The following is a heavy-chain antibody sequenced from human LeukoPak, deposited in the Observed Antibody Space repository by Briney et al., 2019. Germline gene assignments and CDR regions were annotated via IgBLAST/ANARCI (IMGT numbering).Heavy chain of an antibody. CDR3: ASGSGDKGPHWFDT. CDR2: IYYSGNT. D-gene: IGHD2-21*02. V-gene: IGHV4-59*01. J-gene: IGHJ5*02. CDR1: GGSISNYY. Sequence: SETLSLTCTVSGGSISNYYWSWIRQPPGKGLEWIGYIYYSGNTNYNPSLKSRVTISVDTSKKQFSLKLSSVTAADTAVYFCASGSGDKGPHWFDTWGQGTLVTVSS.